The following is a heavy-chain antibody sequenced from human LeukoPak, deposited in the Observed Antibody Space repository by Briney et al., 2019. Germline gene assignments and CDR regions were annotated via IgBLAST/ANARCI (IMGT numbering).Heavy chain of an antibody. D-gene: IGHD1-1*01. Sequence: SETLSLPFAVYGGSFSGYYWSWIRQPPGKGLEWIGEINHSGSTNYNPSLKSRVTISVDTSKNQFSLKLSAVTAADTAVYYCATRGPVWTQSQSPFDYWGQGTLVTVSS. CDR1: GGSFSGYY. J-gene: IGHJ4*02. V-gene: IGHV4-34*01. CDR3: ATRGPVWTQSQSPFDY. CDR2: INHSGST.